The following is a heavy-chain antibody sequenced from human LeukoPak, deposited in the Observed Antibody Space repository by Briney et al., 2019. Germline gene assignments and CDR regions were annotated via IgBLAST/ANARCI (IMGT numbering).Heavy chain of an antibody. V-gene: IGHV4-30-2*03. CDR1: GGSISSGGYY. CDR2: IYHSGST. D-gene: IGHD6-13*01. J-gene: IGHJ4*02. Sequence: SQTLSLTCTVSGGSISSGGYYWSWIRQPPGKGLEWIGYIYHSGSTYYNPSLKSRVTISVDTSKNQFSLKLSSVTAADTAVYYCARRAAAGTTPRFDYWGQGTLVTVSS. CDR3: ARRAAAGTTPRFDY.